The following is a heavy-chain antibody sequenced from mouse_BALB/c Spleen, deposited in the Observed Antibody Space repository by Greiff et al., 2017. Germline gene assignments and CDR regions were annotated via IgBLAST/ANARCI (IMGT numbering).Heavy chain of an antibody. Sequence: EVQGVESGGGLVKPGGSLKLSCAASGFAFSSYDMSWVRQTPEKRLEWVAYISSGGGSTYYPDTVKGRFTISRDNAKNTLYLQMSSLKSEDTAMYYCARHGGRRGYYAMDYWGQGTSVTVSS. CDR2: ISSGGGST. CDR3: ARHGGRRGYYAMDY. CDR1: GFAFSSYD. J-gene: IGHJ4*01. V-gene: IGHV5-12-1*01. D-gene: IGHD3-3*01.